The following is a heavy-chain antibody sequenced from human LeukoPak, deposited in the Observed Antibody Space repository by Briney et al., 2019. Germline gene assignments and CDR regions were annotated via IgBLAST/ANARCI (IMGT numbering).Heavy chain of an antibody. Sequence: SETLSLTCAVYGGSFSGYYWSWIRQPPGKGLEWIGEINHSGSTNYNPSLKSRVTISEDTSKNQFSLKLSSVTAADTAIYYCARAVSGRFDYWGQGTLVTVSS. CDR2: INHSGST. D-gene: IGHD6-19*01. J-gene: IGHJ4*02. CDR1: GGSFSGYY. V-gene: IGHV4-34*01. CDR3: ARAVSGRFDY.